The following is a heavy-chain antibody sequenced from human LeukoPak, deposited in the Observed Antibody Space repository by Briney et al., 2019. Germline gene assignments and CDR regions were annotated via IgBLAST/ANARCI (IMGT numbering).Heavy chain of an antibody. CDR1: GFSFSGHW. CDR3: ARGPNSNWSGLDF. CDR2: ISPTGSTT. V-gene: IGHV3-74*01. J-gene: IGHJ4*02. D-gene: IGHD6-6*01. Sequence: GGSLRLSCTASGFSFSGHWMHWARQLPGKGLVRVSRISPTGSTTSYADSVKGRFTVSRDNAKNTLFLQVNNLRAEDTAVYYCARGPNSNWSGLDFWGQGTLLTVSS.